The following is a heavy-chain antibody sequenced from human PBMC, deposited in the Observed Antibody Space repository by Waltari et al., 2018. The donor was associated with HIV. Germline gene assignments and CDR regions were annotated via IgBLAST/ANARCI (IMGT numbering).Heavy chain of an antibody. CDR1: GYSISSGYY. Sequence: QVQLQESGPGLVKPSETLSLTCAVSGYSISSGYYWGWIRQPPGNGLEWIGTNYHRGSTDYNPSRNSLVTIAVDTSKNQFSLKLSSVTAADTAVYYCARDIGSRKETTYFDYWGQGTLVTVSS. J-gene: IGHJ4*02. CDR2: NYHRGST. CDR3: ARDIGSRKETTYFDY. D-gene: IGHD1-7*01. V-gene: IGHV4-38-2*02.